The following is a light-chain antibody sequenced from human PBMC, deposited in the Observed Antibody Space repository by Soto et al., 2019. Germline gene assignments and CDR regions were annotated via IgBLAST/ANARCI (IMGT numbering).Light chain of an antibody. CDR3: QQYNTFPWT. CDR1: QSAISW. CDR2: DAS. J-gene: IGKJ1*01. Sequence: DIQLTQSPSTLFASVGDRVTITCRASQSAISWLAWFQQKPGKAPNLLIYDASSLKSGVPSRFSGSGSGTEFTLTISSLQPEDFGTYYCQQYNTFPWTLGQGTKVEIK. V-gene: IGKV1-5*01.